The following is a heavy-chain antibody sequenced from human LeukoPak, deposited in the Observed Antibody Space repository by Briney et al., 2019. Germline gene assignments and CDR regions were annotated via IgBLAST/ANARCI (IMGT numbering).Heavy chain of an antibody. CDR2: INPNSGDT. V-gene: IGHV1-2*02. Sequence: ASVKVSCKASGYTFTGYYMHWVRQAPGQGLEWMGWINPNSGDTNYAQKFQGRVTMTRDTSISTAYMELSRLRSDDTAVYYCARDDFWSGYYTHWGQGTLVTVSS. CDR1: GYTFTGYY. D-gene: IGHD3-3*01. J-gene: IGHJ4*02. CDR3: ARDDFWSGYYTH.